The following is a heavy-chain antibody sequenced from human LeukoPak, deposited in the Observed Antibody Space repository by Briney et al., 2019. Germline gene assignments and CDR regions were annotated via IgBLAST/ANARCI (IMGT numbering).Heavy chain of an antibody. V-gene: IGHV4-59*01. CDR3: ARGEYSYAAAFDI. J-gene: IGHJ3*02. CDR2: IYYSGST. Sequence: SETLSLTCTVSGGSISSYYWSWLRQPPGKGLEWIGYIYYSGSTNYNPSLKSRVTISVDTSKNQFSLKLSSVTAADTAVYYCARGEYSYAAAFDIWGQGTMVTVSS. D-gene: IGHD5-18*01. CDR1: GGSISSYY.